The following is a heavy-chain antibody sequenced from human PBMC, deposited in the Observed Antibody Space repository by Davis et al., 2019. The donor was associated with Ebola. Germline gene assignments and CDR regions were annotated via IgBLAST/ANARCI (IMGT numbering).Heavy chain of an antibody. V-gene: IGHV1-8*01. J-gene: IGHJ4*02. CDR3: ARGYSPKCRGGDCVNDF. Sequence: ASVKVSCKASGYIFSNYDINWVRQATGQGLEWMGWVNPYSGHTGYVEKFKGRVTMTGDPSISTAYMELSSLTIDDTAVYYCARGYSPKCRGGDCVNDFWGQGTLVTVST. CDR2: VNPYSGHT. D-gene: IGHD2-21*02. CDR1: GYIFSNYD.